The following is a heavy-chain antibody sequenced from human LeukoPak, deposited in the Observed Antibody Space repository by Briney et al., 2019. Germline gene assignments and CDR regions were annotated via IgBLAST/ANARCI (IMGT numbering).Heavy chain of an antibody. CDR2: IYSYNVNT. V-gene: IGHV1-18*01. J-gene: IGHJ4*02. CDR1: GYTFTSDG. Sequence: ASPKVSCEASGYTFTSDGISWVRQAPGQGVEWMGWIYSYNVNTNYAQKFQGGVTMTTDTSTSIAYMELRSLASDDTAVYYCARLKNYGDYGYWGQGSLVTVSS. CDR3: ARLKNYGDYGY. D-gene: IGHD4-17*01.